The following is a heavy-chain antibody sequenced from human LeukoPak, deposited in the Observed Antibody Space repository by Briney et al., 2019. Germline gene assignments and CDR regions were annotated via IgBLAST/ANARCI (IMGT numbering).Heavy chain of an antibody. J-gene: IGHJ4*02. CDR3: ARDYDSSGYYFSTTPSLDY. CDR1: GFTFSSYS. Sequence: GGSLRLSCAASGFTFSSYSMNWVRQAPGKGLEWVSSISSSSSYIYYADSVKGRFTISRDNAKNSLYLQMNSLRAEDTAVYYCARDYDSSGYYFSTTPSLDYWGQGTLVTVSS. D-gene: IGHD3-22*01. V-gene: IGHV3-21*01. CDR2: ISSSSSYI.